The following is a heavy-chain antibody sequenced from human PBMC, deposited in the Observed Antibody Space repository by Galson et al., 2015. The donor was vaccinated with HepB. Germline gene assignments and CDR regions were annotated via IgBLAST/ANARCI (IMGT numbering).Heavy chain of an antibody. CDR2: IIPIFGTA. CDR3: ARDREIRRYCSSTSCHNWFDP. CDR1: GGTFSSYA. Sequence: SVKVSCKASGGTFSSYAISWVRQAPGQGLEWMGGIIPIFGTANYAQKFQGRVTITADESTSTAYMELSSLRSEDTAVYYCARDREIRRYCSSTSCHNWFDPCGQGTLGTVSS. V-gene: IGHV1-69*13. J-gene: IGHJ5*02. D-gene: IGHD2-2*01.